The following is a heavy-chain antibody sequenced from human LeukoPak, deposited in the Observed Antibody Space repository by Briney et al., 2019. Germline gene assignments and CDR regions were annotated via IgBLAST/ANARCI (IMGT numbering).Heavy chain of an antibody. Sequence: PGGSLRLSCAASGFTFSDAWMTWVRQAPGKRLEWVSGIYSAGYTSYADSVKGRFTISRDNSKNTLYLQMNSLRAEDTAVYYCAKTALAVAGIVPVESELDYWGQGTLVTVSS. D-gene: IGHD6-19*01. CDR1: GFTFSDAW. CDR3: AKTALAVAGIVPVESELDY. V-gene: IGHV3-53*01. CDR2: IYSAGYT. J-gene: IGHJ4*02.